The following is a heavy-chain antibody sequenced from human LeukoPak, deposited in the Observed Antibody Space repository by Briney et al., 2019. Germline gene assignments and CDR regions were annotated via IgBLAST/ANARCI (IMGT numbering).Heavy chain of an antibody. V-gene: IGHV3-23*01. J-gene: IGHJ4*02. CDR2: ISGSGGST. CDR3: AKDLRGRREYSSSSPAG. CDR1: GFTFSSYA. D-gene: IGHD6-6*01. Sequence: GGSLRLSCAASGFTFSSYAMSWVRQAPGKGLEWVSAISGSGGSTYYADSVKGRFTISRDNSKNTLYLEMNSLRAEDTAVYYCAKDLRGRREYSSSSPAGWGQGTLVTVSS.